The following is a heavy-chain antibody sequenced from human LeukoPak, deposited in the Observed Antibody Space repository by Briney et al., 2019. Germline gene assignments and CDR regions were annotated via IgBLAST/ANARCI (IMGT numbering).Heavy chain of an antibody. CDR1: GFPFSNAW. Sequence: GGSLRLSCAASGFPFSNAWMSWVRQAPGKGLEWVGRIKSKTDGGKTDYAAPVQGRFSISRDDSENTLYLQMNGLNTEDTAVYYCSTVSPYYGSGTTSPNSWGQGTLVVVSS. J-gene: IGHJ4*02. CDR3: STVSPYYGSGTTSPNS. D-gene: IGHD3-10*01. V-gene: IGHV3-15*01. CDR2: IKSKTDGGKT.